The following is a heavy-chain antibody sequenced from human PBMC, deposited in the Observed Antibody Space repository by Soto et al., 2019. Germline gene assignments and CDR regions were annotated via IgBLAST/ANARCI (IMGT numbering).Heavy chain of an antibody. CDR1: GYTFTSNY. Sequence: GASVKVSCKASGYTFTSNYMHWVRQAPGQGLEWMEIINPSGGSTSYAQKFQGRVTMTRDTSTSTVYMELSSLRSEDTAVYYCARDRGRITIFGVVPYPFDPWGQGTLVTVSS. D-gene: IGHD3-3*01. CDR2: INPSGGST. V-gene: IGHV1-46*01. J-gene: IGHJ5*02. CDR3: ARDRGRITIFGVVPYPFDP.